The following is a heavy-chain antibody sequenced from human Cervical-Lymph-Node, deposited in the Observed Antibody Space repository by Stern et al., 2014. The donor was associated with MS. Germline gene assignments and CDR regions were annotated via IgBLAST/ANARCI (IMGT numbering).Heavy chain of an antibody. CDR1: GFTFSSYA. V-gene: IGHV3-30-3*01. D-gene: IGHD1/OR15-1a*01. Sequence: VQLVESGGGVVQPGRSLRLSCAASGFTFSSYAMHWVRQAPGKGLEWVAVISYDGSNKYYADSVKGRFTISRDNSKNTLYLQMNSLRAEDTAVYYCARDLRRYNWNNYFDYWGQGTLVTVSS. J-gene: IGHJ4*02. CDR3: ARDLRRYNWNNYFDY. CDR2: ISYDGSNK.